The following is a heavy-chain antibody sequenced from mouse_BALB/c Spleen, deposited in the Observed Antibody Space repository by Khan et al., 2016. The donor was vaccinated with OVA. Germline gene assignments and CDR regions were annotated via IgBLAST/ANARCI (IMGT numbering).Heavy chain of an antibody. J-gene: IGHJ2*01. CDR1: GYTFTTYW. V-gene: IGHV1-7*01. CDR3: TRDRIDY. Sequence: QVQLKQSGAELAKPGASVKMSCKASGYTFTTYWMHWVKQRPGQGLEWIGDINPTSGYTYYNEKFKDRATLSADRSSSTAYMQLSSLTSEDSAVYYCTRDRIDYWGQGTTLTVSS. CDR2: INPTSGYT.